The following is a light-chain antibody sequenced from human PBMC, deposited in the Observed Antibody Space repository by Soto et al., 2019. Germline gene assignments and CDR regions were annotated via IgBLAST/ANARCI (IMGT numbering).Light chain of an antibody. CDR2: AAS. CDR1: QSISSY. CDR3: QHSYSTS. Sequence: DIQMTHSPSSLSASVGDRVTITCRASQSISSYLNWYQQKPGKAPKLLIYAASSLQSGVPSRFSGSGSGTDLTLTISRLQPEDLATYYCQHSYSTSFGQGTRLEIK. V-gene: IGKV1-39*01. J-gene: IGKJ5*01.